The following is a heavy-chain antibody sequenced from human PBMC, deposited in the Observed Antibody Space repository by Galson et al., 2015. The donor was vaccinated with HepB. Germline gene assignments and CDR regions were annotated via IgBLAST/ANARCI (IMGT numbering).Heavy chain of an antibody. Sequence: ETLSLTCTVSGGSISSSGYYWGWIRQPPGKGLEWIGSIYYSGSTYYNPSLKSRVTISVDTSKNQFSLKLSSVTAADTAVYYCASSIVVVPAAIWEYNWFDPWGQGTLVTVSS. CDR1: GGSISSSGYY. CDR3: ASSIVVVPAAIWEYNWFDP. V-gene: IGHV4-39*01. D-gene: IGHD2-2*02. J-gene: IGHJ5*02. CDR2: IYYSGST.